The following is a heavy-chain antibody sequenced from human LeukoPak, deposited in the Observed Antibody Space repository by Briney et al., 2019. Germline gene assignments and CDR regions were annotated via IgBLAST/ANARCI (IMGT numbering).Heavy chain of an antibody. CDR3: AKRDHYSSSPRRYYMDV. D-gene: IGHD6-6*01. CDR1: GFTFSSYA. V-gene: IGHV3-30-3*02. CDR2: ISYDGSNK. J-gene: IGHJ6*03. Sequence: GRSLRLSCAASGFTFSSYAMHWVRQAPGKGLEWVAVISYDGSNKYYADSVKGRFTISRDNSKNTLYLQMNSLRAEDTAVYYCAKRDHYSSSPRRYYMDVWGKGTTVTVSS.